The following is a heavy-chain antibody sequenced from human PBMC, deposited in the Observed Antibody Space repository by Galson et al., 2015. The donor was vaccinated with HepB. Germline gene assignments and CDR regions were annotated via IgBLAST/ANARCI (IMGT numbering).Heavy chain of an antibody. Sequence: SLRLSCAASGFTFSSYSMNWVRQAPGKGLEWVSSISSSSSYIYYADSVKGRFTISRDNAKNSLYLQMNSLRAEDTAVYYCARLRFSYYYYGIDVWGQGTTVTVSS. V-gene: IGHV3-21*01. CDR3: ARLRFSYYYYGIDV. J-gene: IGHJ6*02. CDR1: GFTFSSYS. CDR2: ISSSSSYI. D-gene: IGHD2/OR15-2a*01.